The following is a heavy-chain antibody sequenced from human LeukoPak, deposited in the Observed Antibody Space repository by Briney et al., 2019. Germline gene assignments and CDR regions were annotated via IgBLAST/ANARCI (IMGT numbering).Heavy chain of an antibody. J-gene: IGHJ4*02. CDR3: ARVPGDDYYFDY. CDR1: GYTFTNYD. CDR2: MNPNSGNT. D-gene: IGHD7-27*01. V-gene: IGHV1-8*01. Sequence: ASVKVSCKASGYTFTNYDINWVRQATGQGLEWMGWMNPNSGNTGYAQKFQGRVTMTRNTSISTAYMELSRLRSDDTAVYYCARVPGDDYYFDYWGQGTLVTVSS.